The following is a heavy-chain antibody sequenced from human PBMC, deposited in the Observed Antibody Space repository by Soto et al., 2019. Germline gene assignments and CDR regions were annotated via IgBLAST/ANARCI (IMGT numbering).Heavy chain of an antibody. J-gene: IGHJ5*02. CDR3: ARGYCSGGSCGGAPSWFDP. Sequence: PGESLKISCAASGFTFSSYSMNWVRQAPGKGLEWVSSISSSSSYIYYADSVKGRFTISRDNAKNSLYLQMNSLRAEDTAVYYCARGYCSGGSCGGAPSWFDPWGQGTLVTVSS. CDR1: GFTFSSYS. D-gene: IGHD2-15*01. CDR2: ISSSSSYI. V-gene: IGHV3-21*01.